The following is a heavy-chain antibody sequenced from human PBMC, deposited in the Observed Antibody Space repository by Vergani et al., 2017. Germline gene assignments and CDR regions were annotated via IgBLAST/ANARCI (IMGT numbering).Heavy chain of an antibody. CDR2: IYYSGST. CDR3: ARAISCGGDCYSVWFDP. Sequence: QVQLLESGPGLVKPSQTLSLTCTVSGGSISSGGYYWSWIRQHPGKGLEWIGYIYYSGSTYYNPSLKSRVTISVDTSKNQFSLKLSSVTAADTAVYYCARAISCGGDCYSVWFDPWGQGTLVTVSS. D-gene: IGHD2-21*01. CDR1: GGSISSGGYY. V-gene: IGHV4-31*03. J-gene: IGHJ5*02.